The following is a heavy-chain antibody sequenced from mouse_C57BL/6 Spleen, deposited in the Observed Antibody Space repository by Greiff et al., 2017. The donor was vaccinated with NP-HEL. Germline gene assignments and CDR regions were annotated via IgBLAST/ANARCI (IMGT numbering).Heavy chain of an antibody. V-gene: IGHV1-82*01. CDR1: GYAFSSPW. Sequence: QVQLKQSGPELVKPGASVKISCKASGYAFSSPWMNCVKQRPGKGLEWIGRIYPGDGDTNYNGKFKGKATLTADKSSSTAYMQLSSLTSEDSAVYFCARWLLRGLYYAMDYWGQGTSVTVSS. CDR2: IYPGDGDT. J-gene: IGHJ4*01. D-gene: IGHD2-3*01. CDR3: ARWLLRGLYYAMDY.